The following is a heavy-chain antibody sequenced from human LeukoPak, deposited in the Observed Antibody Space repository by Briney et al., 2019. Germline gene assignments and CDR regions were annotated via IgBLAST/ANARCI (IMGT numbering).Heavy chain of an antibody. CDR1: GYTFTDYY. CDR3: ARARLRFGEVYDY. CDR2: INAGNGNT. Sequence: ASVKVSCKASGYTFTDYYMHWVRQAPGQRLEWMGWINAGNGNTKYSQEFQGRVTITRDTSASTAYMELSSLRSEDMAVYYCARARLRFGEVYDYWGQGTLVTVSS. J-gene: IGHJ4*02. D-gene: IGHD3-10*01. V-gene: IGHV1-3*03.